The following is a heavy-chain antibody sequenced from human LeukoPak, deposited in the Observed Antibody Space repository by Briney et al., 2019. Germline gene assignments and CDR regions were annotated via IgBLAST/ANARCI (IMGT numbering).Heavy chain of an antibody. J-gene: IGHJ4*02. CDR1: GGFISSSSYY. V-gene: IGHV4-39*01. CDR2: IYYSGST. CDR3: VRRVLMRSSSSRFDY. Sequence: PSETLSLTCTVSGGFISSSSYYWGWIRQPPGKGLEWIGSIYYSGSTYYNPSLKSRVTISVDTSKNQFSLKLKSVIAADTAVYYCVRRVLMRSSSSRFDYWGQGTLVTVSS. D-gene: IGHD2-2*01.